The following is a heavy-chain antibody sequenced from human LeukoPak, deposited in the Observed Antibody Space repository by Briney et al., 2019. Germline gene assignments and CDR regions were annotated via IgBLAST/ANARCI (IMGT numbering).Heavy chain of an antibody. CDR1: GGTFSNYA. CDR3: ARVKSVAGTGFDY. V-gene: IGHV1-69*04. Sequence: RASVKVSCKASGGTFSNYAISWVRQAPGQGLEWMGRIIPILGIANYAQKFQGRVTITADKSTSTAYMELSSLRSEDTAVYYCARVKSVAGTGFDYWGQGTLVTVSS. CDR2: IIPILGIA. J-gene: IGHJ4*02. D-gene: IGHD6-19*01.